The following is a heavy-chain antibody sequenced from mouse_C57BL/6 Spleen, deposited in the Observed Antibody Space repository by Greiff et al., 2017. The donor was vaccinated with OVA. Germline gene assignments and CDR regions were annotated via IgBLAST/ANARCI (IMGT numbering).Heavy chain of an antibody. D-gene: IGHD2-3*01. V-gene: IGHV2-2*01. J-gene: IGHJ4*01. CDR2: IWSGGST. Sequence: QVQLKESGPGLVQPSQSLSITCTVSGFSLTSYGVHWVRQSPGKGLEWLGVIWSGGSTDYNAAFISRLSISKENSKSQVFFKMNSLQADDTAIYYCARGWLLYYYAMDYWGQGTSVTVSS. CDR3: ARGWLLYYYAMDY. CDR1: GFSLTSYG.